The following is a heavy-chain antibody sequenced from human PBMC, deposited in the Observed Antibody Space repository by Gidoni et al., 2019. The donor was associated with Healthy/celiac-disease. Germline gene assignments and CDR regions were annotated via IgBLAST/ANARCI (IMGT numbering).Heavy chain of an antibody. D-gene: IGHD6-13*01. V-gene: IGHV3-73*02. CDR2: IRSKANSDAT. J-gene: IGHJ4*02. Sequence: EVPLVESVGGLVQPGGSLKLSCAASGFTFSGSAMHWVRQASGKGLEWVGRIRSKANSDATAYAASVKGRFTISRDDSKNTAYLQMNSLKTEDTAVYYCTRLGYSSSCCLDYWGQGTLVTVSS. CDR3: TRLGYSSSCCLDY. CDR1: GFTFSGSA.